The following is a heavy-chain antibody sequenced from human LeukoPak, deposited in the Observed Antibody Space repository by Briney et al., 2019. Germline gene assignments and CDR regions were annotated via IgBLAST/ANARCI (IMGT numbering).Heavy chain of an antibody. CDR2: IKQDGSEK. Sequence: GGSLRLSCAASGFTFSSYWMSWVRQAPGKGLEWVANIKQDGSEKYYVDSVKGRFTISRDNSKDTLDLQMSSLRTEDTAVYYCAKSAVADRYYYYGMDVWGHGTTVTVSS. D-gene: IGHD2-15*01. CDR1: GFTFSSYW. CDR3: AKSAVADRYYYYGMDV. V-gene: IGHV3-7*01. J-gene: IGHJ6*02.